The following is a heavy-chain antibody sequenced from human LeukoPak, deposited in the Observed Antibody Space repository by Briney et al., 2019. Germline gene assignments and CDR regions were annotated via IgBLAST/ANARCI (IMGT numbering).Heavy chain of an antibody. CDR2: INPNSGGT. J-gene: IGHJ4*02. D-gene: IGHD3-22*01. V-gene: IGHV1-2*02. Sequence: ASVKVSCKASGYTFTGYYMHWVRQAPGQGLEWMGWINPNSGGTNYAQKLQGRVTMTRDTSISTAYMELSRLRSDDTAVYYWARVSWEVPPRYYDSSGYKYWGQGTLVTVSS. CDR1: GYTFTGYY. CDR3: ARVSWEVPPRYYDSSGYKY.